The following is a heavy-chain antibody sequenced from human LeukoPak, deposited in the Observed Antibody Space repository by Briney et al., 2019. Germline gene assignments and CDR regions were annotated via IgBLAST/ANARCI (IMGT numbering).Heavy chain of an antibody. D-gene: IGHD3-10*01. CDR3: VTYGSRTWYIFDN. Sequence: SYNMNWVRQPPGKGLEWIGSIYYSGSTYYNPSLKSQVTISLDTSKNQFSLKLTSVTVADTAIYYCVTYGSRTWYIFDNWGQGTLVTVSS. CDR2: IYYSGST. CDR1: SYN. V-gene: IGHV4-39*07. J-gene: IGHJ4*02.